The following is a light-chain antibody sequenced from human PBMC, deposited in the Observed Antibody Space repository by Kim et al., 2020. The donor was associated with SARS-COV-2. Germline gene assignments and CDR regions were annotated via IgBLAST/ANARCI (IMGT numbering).Light chain of an antibody. CDR1: YTIGNG. Sequence: DIQMTQSPSTLSASVGDRVTITCRASYTIGNGLAWYQLKAGKAPKLLISGASSLAGGVPSRFSGSGSGTEFTLTVSGLQPEDFATYDCQQYNNYPDAFGQGTKLEI. J-gene: IGKJ2*01. CDR3: QQYNNYPDA. CDR2: GAS. V-gene: IGKV1-5*01.